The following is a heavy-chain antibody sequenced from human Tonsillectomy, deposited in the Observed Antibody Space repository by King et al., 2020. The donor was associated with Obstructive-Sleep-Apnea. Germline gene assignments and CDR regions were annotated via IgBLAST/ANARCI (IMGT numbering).Heavy chain of an antibody. J-gene: IGHJ6*02. CDR3: ARESVRFLEWTGYYYYYGMDV. Sequence: VQLVESGGGVVQPGRSLRLSCAASGFTFSSYAMHWVRQAPGKGLEWVAVISYDGSNKYYADSVKGRVTITRDNSKNTLYLQMNSLRAEDTAVYYCARESVRFLEWTGYYYYYGMDVWGQGTTVTVSS. CDR2: ISYDGSNK. CDR1: GFTFSSYA. D-gene: IGHD3-3*01. V-gene: IGHV3-30*04.